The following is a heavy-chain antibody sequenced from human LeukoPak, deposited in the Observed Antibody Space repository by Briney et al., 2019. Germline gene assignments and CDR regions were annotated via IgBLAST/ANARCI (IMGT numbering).Heavy chain of an antibody. CDR3: ARTSRHLYGSGSSLTPWPAGMDV. Sequence: PSETLSFTWTVSGGSMSGFFWTWTRQPPGREWEWRGSIIYSGGCTNSHPPVKSRVTISVDTSKSQFSLKLNSATAAVTAVYYCARTSRHLYGSGSSLTPWPAGMDVWGQGTTVTVSS. D-gene: IGHD3-10*01. CDR1: GGSMSGFF. CDR2: IIYSGGCT. J-gene: IGHJ6*02. V-gene: IGHV4-59*01.